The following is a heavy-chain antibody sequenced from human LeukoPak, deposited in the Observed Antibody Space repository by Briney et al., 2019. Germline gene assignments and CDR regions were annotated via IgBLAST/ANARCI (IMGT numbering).Heavy chain of an antibody. CDR2: IWHDGSNK. V-gene: IGHV3-33*03. D-gene: IGHD2-15*01. Sequence: GRSLRLSCAASGFVFSSFGMHWVRQAPGKGLEWVAAIWHDGSNKYYADSVKGRFTISRDNSKNTLYLQMNSLRAEDTAVYYCASTPFYCSGSSCPYYMGVWGKGTTVTVSS. CDR1: GFVFSSFG. J-gene: IGHJ6*03. CDR3: ASTPFYCSGSSCPYYMGV.